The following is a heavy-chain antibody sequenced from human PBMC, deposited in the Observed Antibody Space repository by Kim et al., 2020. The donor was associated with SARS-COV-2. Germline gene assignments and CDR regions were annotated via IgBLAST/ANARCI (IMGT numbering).Heavy chain of an antibody. V-gene: IGHV4-39*01. J-gene: IGHJ6*02. Sequence: SETLSLTCPVSGGSISNSYYYWGWIRQPPGKGLEWIGSIYYSGTIYYNPSLKSRVTISVDTSKKHFSLNLSSVTAADTAVYYCARRWVGVYGMDVWGQGT. CDR1: GGSISNSYYY. CDR3: ARRWVGVYGMDV. D-gene: IGHD3-16*01. CDR2: IYYSGTI.